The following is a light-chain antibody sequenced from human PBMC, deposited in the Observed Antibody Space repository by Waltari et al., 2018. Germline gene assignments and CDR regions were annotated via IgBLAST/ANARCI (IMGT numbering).Light chain of an antibody. V-gene: IGLV1-47*01. CDR1: TSNLGKNY. J-gene: IGLJ2*01. CDR2: KNT. CDR3: AAWDDTLSGVV. Sequence: QSMLTQPPSVSGTPGQRVTIFCSGSTSNLGKNYVYWYQQVPGATPKLLIYKNTQRPSGVPDLFSGSRSDTSATLAISGLRSEDEADYYCAAWDDTLSGVVFGGGTKLTVL.